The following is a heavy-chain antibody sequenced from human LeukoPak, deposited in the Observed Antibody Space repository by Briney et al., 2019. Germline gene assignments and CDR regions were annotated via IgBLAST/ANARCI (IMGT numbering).Heavy chain of an antibody. D-gene: IGHD6-19*01. CDR2: ISTDDKA. CDR3: AKDLALAGTGGGFDV. CDR1: GFTFTTYA. J-gene: IGHJ3*01. Sequence: PGGSLRLSCAASGFTFTTYAINWVRQAPGKGLEWASGISTDDKAYYADSVKGRFTISRDNSKNTVPLQMSSLRAEDTALYYCAKDLALAGTGGGFDVWGQGTRVAVSS. V-gene: IGHV3-23*01.